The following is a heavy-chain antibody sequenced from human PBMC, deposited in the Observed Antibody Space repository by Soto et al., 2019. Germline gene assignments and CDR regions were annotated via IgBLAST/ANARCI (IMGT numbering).Heavy chain of an antibody. CDR2: IWYGGSNK. CDR1: GFTFSSYG. Sequence: GGSLRLSCAASGFTFSSYGMHWVRQAPGKGLEWVAVIWYGGSNKFYAYSVKGRFTISIDNSKNTLFLQMNSLRAEDTAVYYCARENDFWSGYYPGGNWFDPWGQGTLVTVSS. J-gene: IGHJ5*02. V-gene: IGHV3-33*01. CDR3: ARENDFWSGYYPGGNWFDP. D-gene: IGHD3-3*01.